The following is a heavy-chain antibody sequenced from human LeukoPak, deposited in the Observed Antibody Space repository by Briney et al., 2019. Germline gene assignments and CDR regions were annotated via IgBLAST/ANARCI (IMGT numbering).Heavy chain of an antibody. CDR3: ASPQTYCSGGSCYDFDY. J-gene: IGHJ4*02. D-gene: IGHD2-15*01. CDR2: IYYSGSI. Sequence: SETLSLTCTVSGGSISSSSYYWGWIRQPPGKGLEWIGSIYYSGSIYYNPSLKSRVTISVDTSKNQFSLKLSSVTAADTAVYYCASPQTYCSGGSCYDFDYWGQGTLVTVSS. V-gene: IGHV4-39*07. CDR1: GGSISSSSYY.